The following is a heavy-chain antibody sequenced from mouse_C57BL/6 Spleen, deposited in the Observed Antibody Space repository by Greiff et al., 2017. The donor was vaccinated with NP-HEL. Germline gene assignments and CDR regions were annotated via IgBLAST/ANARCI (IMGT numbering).Heavy chain of an antibody. Sequence: QVQLQQPGAELVRHGTSVKLSCKASGYTFTSYWMHWVKQRPGQGLERIGVIDPSDSYTNYNQKFKGKATLTVDTSSNTAYMQLSSLTSEDSAVYYCAIGDDYDDGAMDYWGQGTSVTVSS. CDR3: AIGDDYDDGAMDY. CDR2: IDPSDSYT. D-gene: IGHD2-4*01. CDR1: GYTFTSYW. V-gene: IGHV1-59*01. J-gene: IGHJ4*01.